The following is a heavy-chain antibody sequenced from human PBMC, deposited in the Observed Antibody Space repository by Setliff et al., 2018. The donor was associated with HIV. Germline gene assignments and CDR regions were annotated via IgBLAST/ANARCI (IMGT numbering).Heavy chain of an antibody. V-gene: IGHV1-69*13. Sequence: SVKVSCKASGGTFSSYAVSWLRQAPGQGLEWVGGMMPLFGTANFPQEFQGRVSFTADSSTRTAYMELTNLRSEDTAVYYCARGVDGSYRKFFDNWGQGTLVTAPQ. J-gene: IGHJ4*02. CDR3: ARGVDGSYRKFFDN. CDR2: MMPLFGTA. D-gene: IGHD1-26*01. CDR1: GGTFSSYA.